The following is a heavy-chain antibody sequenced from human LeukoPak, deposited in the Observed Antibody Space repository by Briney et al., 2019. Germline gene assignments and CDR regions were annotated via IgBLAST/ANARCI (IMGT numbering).Heavy chain of an antibody. J-gene: IGHJ4*02. CDR3: AKGPYYYGSGSYTDY. CDR1: GFTFSSYA. D-gene: IGHD3-10*01. V-gene: IGHV3-23*01. Sequence: GGSLRLSCAASGFTFSSYAMSWVRQAPGKGLEWVSAIIGIVGSTYYADSENGRFTISRDNSKNMLYLQMNSLRAEDTAVYYCAKGPYYYGSGSYTDYWGQGTLVTVSS. CDR2: IIGIVGST.